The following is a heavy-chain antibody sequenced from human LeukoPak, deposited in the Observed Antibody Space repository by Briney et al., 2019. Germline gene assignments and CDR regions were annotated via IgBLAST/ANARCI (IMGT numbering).Heavy chain of an antibody. D-gene: IGHD3-22*01. CDR3: ARVWSSGYTKDH. Sequence: GGSLRLSCAASGFTFSSYSIDWVRQAPGKGLEWLSYISSSSSTIYYADSVKGRFTISRDNAKNSVYLQMNSLRAEDTAVYYCARVWSSGYTKDHWRQGTLVTVSS. CDR1: GFTFSSYS. J-gene: IGHJ4*02. V-gene: IGHV3-48*04. CDR2: ISSSSSTI.